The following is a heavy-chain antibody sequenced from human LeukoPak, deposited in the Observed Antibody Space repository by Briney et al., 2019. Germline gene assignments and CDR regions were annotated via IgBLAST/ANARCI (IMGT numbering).Heavy chain of an antibody. CDR2: ILYSGST. V-gene: IGHV4-39*01. J-gene: IGHJ4*02. CDR1: AGSISDTNYY. D-gene: IGHD2-2*01. Sequence: PSETLSLTCIVSAGSISDTNYYWAWIRQPPGKGLEWIGSILYSGSTYYNPSLKSRVTISMDTSKHQFSLRLSSVTAADTSLYYCARHPVYCGGTSCYFDYWGRGILVTVSS. CDR3: ARHPVYCGGTSCYFDY.